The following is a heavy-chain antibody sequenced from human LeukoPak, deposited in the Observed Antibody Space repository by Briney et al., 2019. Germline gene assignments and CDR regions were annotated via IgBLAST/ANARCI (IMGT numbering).Heavy chain of an antibody. D-gene: IGHD3-10*01. CDR1: EFTFSSYN. Sequence: GGSLRPSCAASEFTFSSYNMNWVRQAPGKGLEWVSSISGTGAYIYYADSVKGRFTISRDNAKNSLYLQMNSLSAEDTALYYCAKKGRGFGEFDFDYWGQGTLVTVSS. J-gene: IGHJ4*02. V-gene: IGHV3-21*04. CDR3: AKKGRGFGEFDFDY. CDR2: ISGTGAYI.